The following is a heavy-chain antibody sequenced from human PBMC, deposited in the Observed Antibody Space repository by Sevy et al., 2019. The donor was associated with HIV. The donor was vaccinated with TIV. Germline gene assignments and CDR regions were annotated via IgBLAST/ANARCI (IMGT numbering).Heavy chain of an antibody. J-gene: IGHJ6*02. D-gene: IGHD3-22*01. CDR1: GGSISSYY. CDR3: ARQPHYYDSSGYYFADYYYGMDV. V-gene: IGHV4-59*08. Sequence: SETLSLTCTVSGGSISSYYWSWIRQPPGKGLEWIGYIYYSGSTNYNPSLKSRVTISVDTSKNQFSLKLGSVTAADTAVYYCARQPHYYDSSGYYFADYYYGMDVWGQGTTVTVSS. CDR2: IYYSGST.